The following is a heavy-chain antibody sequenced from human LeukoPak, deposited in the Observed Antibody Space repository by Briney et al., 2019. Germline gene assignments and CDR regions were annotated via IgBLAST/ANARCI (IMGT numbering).Heavy chain of an antibody. J-gene: IGHJ5*02. D-gene: IGHD4-17*01. CDR2: IYSGGTT. CDR1: GFTVSNSY. V-gene: IGHV3-53*01. Sequence: TGGSLRLSCAASGFTVSNSYMSWVRQAPGKGLEWVSVIYSGGTTYYADSVKGRFTISRDTSKNTLYLQINSLRVEDTAVYYCIVFGDSNHWGQGTLVTVSS. CDR3: IVFGDSNH.